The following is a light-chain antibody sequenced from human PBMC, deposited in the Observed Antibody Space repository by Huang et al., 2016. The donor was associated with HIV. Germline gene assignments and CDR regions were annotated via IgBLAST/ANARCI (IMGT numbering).Light chain of an antibody. Sequence: EIVLTQSPVTLSLSPGEGASLSCRASQGVHNSYLAWYQQKPGQAPRLLIFGASNGATGVPHRFRGSESGTDFTLTISGLDPEDFAVYYCQQYGTLPYTFGQGTKLEI. CDR1: QGVHNSY. V-gene: IGKV3-20*01. CDR3: QQYGTLPYT. J-gene: IGKJ2*01. CDR2: GAS.